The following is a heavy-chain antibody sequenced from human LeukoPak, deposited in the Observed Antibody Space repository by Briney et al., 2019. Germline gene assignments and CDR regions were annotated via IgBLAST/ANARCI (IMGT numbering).Heavy chain of an antibody. CDR2: IYYSGST. J-gene: IGHJ6*03. V-gene: IGHV4-30-4*01. Sequence: PSQTLSLTCTVSGGSISSGDYYWSWIRQPPGKGLEWIGYIYYSGSTYYNPSLKSRVTISVDTSKNQISLKLSSVTAADTAVYYCASPPRLRGSSSGGAYYYYYMDVWGKGTTVTVSS. CDR1: GGSISSGDYY. D-gene: IGHD6-6*01. CDR3: ASPPRLRGSSSGGAYYYYYMDV.